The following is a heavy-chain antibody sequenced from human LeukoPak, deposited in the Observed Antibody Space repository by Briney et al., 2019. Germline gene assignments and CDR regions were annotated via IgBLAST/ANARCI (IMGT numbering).Heavy chain of an antibody. CDR3: AKLSVAGMFDYYYGMDV. J-gene: IGHJ6*02. CDR1: GFTFSSYA. CDR2: ISGSGGST. Sequence: PGGSLRLSCAASGFTFSSYAMSWVRQAPGKGLEWVSAISGSGGSTYYADSVKGRFTISRDNSKNTLYLQMNSLRAEDTAVYYCAKLSVAGMFDYYYGMDVWGQGTTVTVSS. V-gene: IGHV3-23*01. D-gene: IGHD6-19*01.